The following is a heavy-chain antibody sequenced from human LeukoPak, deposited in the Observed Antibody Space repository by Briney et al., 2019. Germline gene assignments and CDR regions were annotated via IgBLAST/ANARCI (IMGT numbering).Heavy chain of an antibody. Sequence: PGRSLRLSCAASGFTFSSYAMHWVRQAPGKGLEWVAVISYDGSNKYYADSVKGRFTISRDNSKNTLYLQMNSLRAEDTAVYYCARAGDYYDSSGYYSWFDPWGQGTLVTVSS. J-gene: IGHJ5*02. CDR1: GFTFSSYA. D-gene: IGHD3-22*01. CDR2: ISYDGSNK. CDR3: ARAGDYYDSSGYYSWFDP. V-gene: IGHV3-30*04.